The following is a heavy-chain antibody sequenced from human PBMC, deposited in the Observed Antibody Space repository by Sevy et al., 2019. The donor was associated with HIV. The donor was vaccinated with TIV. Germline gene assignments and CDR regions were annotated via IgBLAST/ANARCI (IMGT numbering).Heavy chain of an antibody. CDR1: GFTFSSYA. Sequence: GGSLRLSCAASGFTFSSYAMHWVRQAPGKGLEWVAVISYDGSNKYYADSVKGRFTISRDNSKNTLYLQMNGLRAEDTAVYDCARDRSGGGWFTYYFDYWGQGTLVTVSS. V-gene: IGHV3-30-3*01. CDR3: ARDRSGGGWFTYYFDY. D-gene: IGHD6-19*01. J-gene: IGHJ4*02. CDR2: ISYDGSNK.